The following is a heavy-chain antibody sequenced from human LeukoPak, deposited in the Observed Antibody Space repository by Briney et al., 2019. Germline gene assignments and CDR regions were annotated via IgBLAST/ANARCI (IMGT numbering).Heavy chain of an antibody. D-gene: IGHD2-2*01. J-gene: IGHJ6*04. CDR1: GYSLTSYW. CDR2: FDPEDGET. V-gene: IGHV1-24*01. CDR3: ATWPNIVVVHDV. Sequence: GESLKISCKGSGYSLTSYWIGWVRQAPGKGLEWMGGFDPEDGETIYAQKFQGRVTMTEDTSTDTAYMELSSLRSEDTAVYYCATWPNIVVVHDVWGKGTTVTVSS.